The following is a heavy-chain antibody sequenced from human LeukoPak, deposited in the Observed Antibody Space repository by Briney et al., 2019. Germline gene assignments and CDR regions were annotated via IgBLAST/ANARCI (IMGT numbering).Heavy chain of an antibody. Sequence: SETLSLTCTVSGVSISSYYWSWIRQPAGKGLEWIGRINTSGSTNYNPSLKSRVTMSVDTSKNQFSLKLSSVTAADTAVHYCARDTYNYGSSAYYFDYWGQGTLVTASS. V-gene: IGHV4-4*07. CDR1: GVSISSYY. CDR2: INTSGST. J-gene: IGHJ4*02. CDR3: ARDTYNYGSSAYYFDY. D-gene: IGHD5-18*01.